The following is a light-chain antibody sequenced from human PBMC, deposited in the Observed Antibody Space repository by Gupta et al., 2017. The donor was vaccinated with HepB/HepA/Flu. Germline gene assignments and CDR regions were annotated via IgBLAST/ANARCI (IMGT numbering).Light chain of an antibody. CDR3: QQTDSAPWT. Sequence: DIQMTQSPSSLSASVGDRVTITCRASQSISDDLNWYQQKPGKAPNLLIYAASTLQSGVPSRFSGSGSGTDFTLTISSLQPEDFATYYCQQTDSAPWTFGQGTKVEIK. J-gene: IGKJ1*01. CDR1: QSISDD. CDR2: AAS. V-gene: IGKV1-39*01.